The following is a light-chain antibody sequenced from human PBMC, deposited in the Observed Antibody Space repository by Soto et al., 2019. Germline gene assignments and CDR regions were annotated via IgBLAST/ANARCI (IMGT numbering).Light chain of an antibody. CDR3: SSYTSSSTLYV. Sequence: QSVLTQPASVSGSPGQSITISCTGTSSDVGGYNYVSWYQQRPGKAPKLMIYDVSNRPSGVSNRFSGSKSGNTASLTISGLQAEDEADYYCSSYTSSSTLYVFGTGTKLTV. CDR1: SSDVGGYNY. V-gene: IGLV2-14*01. J-gene: IGLJ1*01. CDR2: DVS.